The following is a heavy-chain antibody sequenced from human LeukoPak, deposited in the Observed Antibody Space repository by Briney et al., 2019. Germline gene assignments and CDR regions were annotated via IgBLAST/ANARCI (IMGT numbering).Heavy chain of an antibody. CDR1: GGSFSGYY. J-gene: IGHJ4*02. CDR3: ARTRGGIQLWSYFDY. V-gene: IGHV4-34*01. D-gene: IGHD5-18*01. CDR2: INHSGST. Sequence: SETLSLTCAVYGGSFSGYYWSWIRQPPGKGLDWIGEINHSGSTNYNPSLKSRVTISVDTSKNQFSLKLSSVTAADTAVYYCARTRGGIQLWSYFDYWGQGTLVTVSS.